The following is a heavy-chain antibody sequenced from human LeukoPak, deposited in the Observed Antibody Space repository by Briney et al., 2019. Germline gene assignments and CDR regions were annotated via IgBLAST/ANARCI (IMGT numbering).Heavy chain of an antibody. J-gene: IGHJ4*02. CDR1: GFTFSSYA. D-gene: IGHD2-15*01. CDR3: AKDRCSGGSCYVYFDY. V-gene: IGHV3-23*01. CDR2: ISGSGGST. Sequence: GGSLRLSCAASGFTFSSYAMSWVRQAPGKGLEWVSAISGSGGSTYYADSVKGRFTISRDNSKNTLYLQMNSLRAEDTAVYYCAKDRCSGGSCYVYFDYWGQGTLVTVSS.